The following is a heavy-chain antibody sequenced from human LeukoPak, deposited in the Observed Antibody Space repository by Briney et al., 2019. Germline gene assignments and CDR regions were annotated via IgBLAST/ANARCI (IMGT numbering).Heavy chain of an antibody. CDR1: EFIFSRYS. V-gene: IGHV3-23*01. D-gene: IGHD3-22*01. CDR2: ISGSGGST. J-gene: IGHJ3*02. Sequence: GGSLRLSCEASEFIFSRYSMSWVRQAPGKGLEWVSAISGSGGSTYYADSVKGRFTISRDNSKNTLYLQMNSLRAEDTAVYYCAKDRYYDSSGTGAFDIWGQGTMVTVSS. CDR3: AKDRYYDSSGTGAFDI.